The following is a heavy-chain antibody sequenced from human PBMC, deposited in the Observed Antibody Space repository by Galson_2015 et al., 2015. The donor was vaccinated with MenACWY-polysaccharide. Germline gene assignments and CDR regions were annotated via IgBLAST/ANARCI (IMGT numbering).Heavy chain of an antibody. D-gene: IGHD2-21*02. CDR3: ARDGASSWGDKLDY. CDR2: VKQDEGEK. CDR1: GFSFSSYW. V-gene: IGHV3-7*01. Sequence: SLRLSCAASGFSFSSYWMSWVRQAPGKGLEWVGNVKQDEGEKNYVDSVKGRFTISRDNAKNSLYLQMNSLRAEDTAIYYCARDGASSWGDKLDYWGQGILVTVSS. J-gene: IGHJ4*02.